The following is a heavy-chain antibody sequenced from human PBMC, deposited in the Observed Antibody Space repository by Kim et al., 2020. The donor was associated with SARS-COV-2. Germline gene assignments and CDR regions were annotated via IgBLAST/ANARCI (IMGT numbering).Heavy chain of an antibody. CDR3: LTGYSSGWYGRNYYGMDV. CDR1: GIPFSSYG. D-gene: IGHD6-19*01. Sequence: GGSLRLSCAASGIPFSSYGMHWVRQAPGKGLEWVAFIWFDGSNNYFANSVKGRFTISRDNSKNTLFLQMNSLRAEDTAVYYCLTGYSSGWYGRNYYGMDVWGPGTTLIVSS. CDR2: IWFDGSNN. V-gene: IGHV3-30*02. J-gene: IGHJ6*01.